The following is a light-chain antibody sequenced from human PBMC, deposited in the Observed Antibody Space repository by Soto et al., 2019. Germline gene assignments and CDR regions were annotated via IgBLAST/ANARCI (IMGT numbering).Light chain of an antibody. V-gene: IGKV3-15*01. CDR2: GAS. J-gene: IGKJ1*01. Sequence: EIVMTQSPATLSVSPGERVTLSCRASQSVSNNLAWYQQQPGQAPRLLIYGASTTATGIPARFSGSGSGTEFTLTISSLQSEDFAVYYCLHYKDWPRWTFGQGTNVDI. CDR3: LHYKDWPRWT. CDR1: QSVSNN.